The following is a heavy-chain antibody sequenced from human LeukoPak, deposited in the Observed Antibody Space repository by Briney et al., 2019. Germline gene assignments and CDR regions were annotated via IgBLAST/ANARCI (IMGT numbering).Heavy chain of an antibody. CDR2: ISAYNGNT. J-gene: IGHJ4*02. Sequence: VASVKVSCKASGYTFISHGISWVRQAPGQGLEWMGWISAYNGNTKYAQKLQGRVTMTTDTSTSTAYMELRSLRSDDTAVYYCARDSRDGYNPFDHWGQGTLVTVSS. D-gene: IGHD5-24*01. CDR3: ARDSRDGYNPFDH. CDR1: GYTFISHG. V-gene: IGHV1-18*01.